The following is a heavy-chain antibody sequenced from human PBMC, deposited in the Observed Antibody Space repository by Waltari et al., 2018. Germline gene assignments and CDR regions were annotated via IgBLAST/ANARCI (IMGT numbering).Heavy chain of an antibody. D-gene: IGHD3-10*01. CDR2: ISGSGGRT. Sequence: EVQLVESGGGLVQPGGSLRLSCAASGFTFSSYAMSWVRQAPGKGLEWVSAISGSGGRTYYADSVKGRFIISRDNSKNTLYLQMNSLRAEDTAVYYCAGEVRGVIITHDAFDIWGQGTMVTVSS. J-gene: IGHJ3*02. CDR3: AGEVRGVIITHDAFDI. CDR1: GFTFSSYA. V-gene: IGHV3-23*04.